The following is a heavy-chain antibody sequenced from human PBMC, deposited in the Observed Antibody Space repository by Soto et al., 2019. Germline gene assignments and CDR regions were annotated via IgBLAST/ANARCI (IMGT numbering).Heavy chain of an antibody. CDR1: GGSISSGDYY. CDR2: IYYSGST. J-gene: IGHJ4*02. CDR3: ARTSNYGDYYFDY. D-gene: IGHD4-17*01. Sequence: QVQLQESGPGLVKPSQTLSLTCTVSGGSISSGDYYWSWIRQPPGKGLEWIGYIYYSGSTYYNPSLKSRVTISVDTSKNQCSLKLSSVTAADTAVYYCARTSNYGDYYFDYWGQGTLVTVSS. V-gene: IGHV4-30-4*01.